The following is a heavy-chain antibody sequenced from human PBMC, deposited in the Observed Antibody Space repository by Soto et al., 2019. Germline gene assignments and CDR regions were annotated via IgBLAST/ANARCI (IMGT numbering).Heavy chain of an antibody. CDR1: GYTFGNND. Sequence: GASVKVSCKASGYTFGNNDISWVRQATGQGLEWMGWMNPNSGNTGYAQKFQGRVSMTRNTSITTAYLELSSLRSDDTAIYYCARMATSGTLNWFDPWGQGTLVT. CDR2: MNPNSGNT. CDR3: ARMATSGTLNWFDP. V-gene: IGHV1-8*01. J-gene: IGHJ5*02.